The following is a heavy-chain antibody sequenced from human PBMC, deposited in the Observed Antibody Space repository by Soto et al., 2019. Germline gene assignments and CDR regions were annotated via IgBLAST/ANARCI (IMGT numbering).Heavy chain of an antibody. CDR1: GGSISSGGYS. V-gene: IGHV4-30-2*01. CDR3: ARDTSSLLYGY. Sequence: SETLSLTCAVSGGSISSGGYSWSWIRQPPRKGLEWIGYIYHSGSTYYNPSLKSRVTISVDRSKNQFSLKLSSVTAADTAVYYCARDTSSLLYGYWGQGTLVTVSS. J-gene: IGHJ4*02. CDR2: IYHSGST. D-gene: IGHD1-26*01.